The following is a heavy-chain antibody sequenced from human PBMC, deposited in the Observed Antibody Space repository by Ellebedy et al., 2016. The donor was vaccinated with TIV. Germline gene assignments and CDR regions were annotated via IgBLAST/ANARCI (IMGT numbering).Heavy chain of an antibody. J-gene: IGHJ4*02. CDR2: ISGSGGST. Sequence: PGGSLRLSCAASGFTFSSYAMSRVRQAPGKGLEWVSAISGSGGSTYYADSVKGRFTISRDNSKNTLYLQMNSLRAEDTAVYYCAKLWGYCSSTSCYPDYWGQGTLVTVSS. D-gene: IGHD2-2*01. CDR1: GFTFSSYA. V-gene: IGHV3-23*01. CDR3: AKLWGYCSSTSCYPDY.